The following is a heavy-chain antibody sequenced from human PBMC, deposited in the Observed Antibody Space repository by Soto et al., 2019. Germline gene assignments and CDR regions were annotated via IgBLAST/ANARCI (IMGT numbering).Heavy chain of an antibody. V-gene: IGHV3-73*02. J-gene: IGHJ4*02. CDR1: GYTFSGSS. Sequence: EVQLVESGGGLVQPGGSLKLSCVAPGYTFSGSSIHWVRQASGKGLEWVGRIRDKANNYATSYAASVSGRFTISRDDSKNTAYLQMNSLKTEDTAGYYCTTKDYWGRGTLVTVSS. CDR3: TTKDY. CDR2: IRDKANNYAT.